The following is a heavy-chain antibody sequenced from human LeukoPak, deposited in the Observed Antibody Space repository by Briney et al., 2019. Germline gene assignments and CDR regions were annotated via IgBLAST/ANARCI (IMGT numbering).Heavy chain of an antibody. V-gene: IGHV5-51*01. Sequence: GESLKISCKGSGYTFPTYWIGWVRQMPGKGLEWMAIIYAGNSDTKYSPSFQGQVSISTDRSISTAYLQWSSLQASDTAIYFCAILNHPDGRVYWGQGTLVTVSS. D-gene: IGHD5-24*01. CDR3: AILNHPDGRVY. CDR2: IYAGNSDT. CDR1: GYTFPTYW. J-gene: IGHJ4*02.